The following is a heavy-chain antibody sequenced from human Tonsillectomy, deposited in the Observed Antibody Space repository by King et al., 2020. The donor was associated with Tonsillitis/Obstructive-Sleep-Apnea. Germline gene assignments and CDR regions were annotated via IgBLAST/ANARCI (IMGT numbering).Heavy chain of an antibody. CDR3: ATEPGSDYYYYYMDV. CDR2: IYHSGST. V-gene: IGHV4-4*02. J-gene: IGHJ6*03. Sequence: VQLQESGPGLVKPSGTLSLTCAVSGGSISSSNWWSWVRQPPGKGLEWIGEIYHSGSTNYNPSLKSRVTISVDKSKNQFSLKLSSVTAADTAVYYCATEPGSDYYYYYMDVWGKGTTVTVSS. CDR1: GGSISSSNW.